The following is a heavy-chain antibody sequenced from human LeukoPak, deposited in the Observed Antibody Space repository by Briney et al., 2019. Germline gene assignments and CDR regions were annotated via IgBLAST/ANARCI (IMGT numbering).Heavy chain of an antibody. CDR3: ARSDVGAILWAFDI. Sequence: GASVKVSCKASGYTFTGYYMHWVRQAPGQGLEWMGWINPNSGGTNYAQKFQGRVTMTRDTSISTAYMELSRLRSDDTAVYYCARSDVGAILWAFDIWGQGTMVTVSS. CDR1: GYTFTGYY. CDR2: INPNSGGT. D-gene: IGHD1-26*01. V-gene: IGHV1-2*02. J-gene: IGHJ3*02.